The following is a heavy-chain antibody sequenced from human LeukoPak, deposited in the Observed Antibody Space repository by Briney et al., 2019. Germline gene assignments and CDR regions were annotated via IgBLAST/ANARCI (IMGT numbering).Heavy chain of an antibody. Sequence: PSETLSLTCAVYGGSFSGYYWSWIRQPPGKGLEWIGEINHSGSTNYNPSLKSRVTISVDTSKNQVSLNLSSVTAADTAVYYCAAIDGGQQRFLTDYWGQGTLVTVSS. D-gene: IGHD6-13*01. CDR2: INHSGST. CDR3: AAIDGGQQRFLTDY. V-gene: IGHV4-34*01. J-gene: IGHJ4*02. CDR1: GGSFSGYY.